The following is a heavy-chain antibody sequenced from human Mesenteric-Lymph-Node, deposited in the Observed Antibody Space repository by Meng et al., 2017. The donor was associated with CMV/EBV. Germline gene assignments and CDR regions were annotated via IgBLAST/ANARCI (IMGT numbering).Heavy chain of an antibody. CDR2: INHSGST. J-gene: IGHJ3*02. V-gene: IGHV4-34*01. CDR3: ARGTAPFIAI. Sequence: GSLRLSCAVYGGSFSGYYWSWIRQPPGKGLEWIGEINHSGSTNYNPSLKSRVTISVDTSKNQFSLKLSSVTAADTAVYYCARGTAPFIAIWGQGTMVTVSS. CDR1: GGSFSGYY.